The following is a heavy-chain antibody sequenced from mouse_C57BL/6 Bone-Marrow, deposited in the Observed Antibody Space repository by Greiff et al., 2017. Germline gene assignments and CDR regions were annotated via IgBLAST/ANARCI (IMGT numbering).Heavy chain of an antibody. J-gene: IGHJ1*03. Sequence: QVQLQQPGAELVKPGASVKLSCKASGYTFTSYWMHWVKQRPGQGLEWIGMIHPNSGSTNYNEKFKSKATLTVDKSSSTAYMQLSSLTSEDSAVYYCARKGGYYGSRRYFDVWGTGTTVTVSS. CDR2: IHPNSGST. CDR1: GYTFTSYW. V-gene: IGHV1-64*01. CDR3: ARKGGYYGSRRYFDV. D-gene: IGHD1-1*01.